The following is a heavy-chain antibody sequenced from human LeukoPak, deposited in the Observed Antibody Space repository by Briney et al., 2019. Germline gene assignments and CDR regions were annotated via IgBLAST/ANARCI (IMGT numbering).Heavy chain of an antibody. CDR1: GFTFSSYA. CDR2: INRSGST. J-gene: IGHJ1*01. D-gene: IGHD1-26*01. CDR3: AKETSESYSPLEH. Sequence: GGSLRLSCAASGFTFSSYAMSWVRQAPGKGLEWVSTINRSGSTYDADSVKGRFTISRDNSKNTLYLQMNSLRAEDTAIYYCAKETSESYSPLEHWGQGTLVTVSS. V-gene: IGHV3-23*01.